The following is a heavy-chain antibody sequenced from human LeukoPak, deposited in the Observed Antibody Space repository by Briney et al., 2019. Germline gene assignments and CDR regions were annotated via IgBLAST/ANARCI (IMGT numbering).Heavy chain of an antibody. V-gene: IGHV3-66*01. CDR2: IYSGGST. CDR3: TTSSRGVIDP. D-gene: IGHD3-10*01. CDR1: GFTVSSNY. Sequence: PGGSLRLSCAASGFTVSSNYMSWVRQAPGKGLEWVSVIYSGGSTYYADSVKGRFTISRDNSKNTLYLQMNSLKTEDTAVYYCTTSSRGVIDPWGQGTLVTVSS. J-gene: IGHJ5*02.